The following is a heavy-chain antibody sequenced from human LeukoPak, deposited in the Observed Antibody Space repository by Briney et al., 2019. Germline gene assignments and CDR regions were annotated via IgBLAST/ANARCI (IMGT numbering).Heavy chain of an antibody. J-gene: IGHJ3*01. CDR1: GYTFIGYY. V-gene: IGHV1-2*02. CDR2: INPNSGVT. Sequence: ASVKVSCKASGYTFIGYYIHWVRQAPGQGLEWMGWINPNSGVTNYGQKFQGRVTMTRDTSISTAYMDLSRLRSDDTAVYFCAITYTSRSGDAFDVWGQGTMVAVSS. CDR3: AITYTSRSGDAFDV. D-gene: IGHD2-2*02.